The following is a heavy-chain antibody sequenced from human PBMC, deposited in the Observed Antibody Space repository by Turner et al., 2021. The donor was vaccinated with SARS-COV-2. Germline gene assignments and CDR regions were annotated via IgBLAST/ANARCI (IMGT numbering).Heavy chain of an antibody. Sequence: QLQLQESGPGLVKPSEMLSLTCTVSGGSITSSSYYWGWIRQPPGKGLEWIGSIYYSGSTHYNPSLKSRVTISVDTSKNQFSLKLSSVTAADTAVYYCARQSPYYYDSSDYYSGAFDIWGQGTMVTVSS. CDR1: GGSITSSSYY. CDR3: ARQSPYYYDSSDYYSGAFDI. V-gene: IGHV4-39*01. J-gene: IGHJ3*02. D-gene: IGHD3-22*01. CDR2: IYYSGST.